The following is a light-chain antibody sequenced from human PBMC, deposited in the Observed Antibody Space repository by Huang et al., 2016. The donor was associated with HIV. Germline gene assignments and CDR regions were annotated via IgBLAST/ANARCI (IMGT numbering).Light chain of an antibody. Sequence: EIVMTQSPATLSVSPGERATLSCRASQSVSNYLAWCQQKPGQAPRLLIYDASAGATGIPARFSGSGSGTEFTLTISSLQSEDSTVYYCQQYNDWPLTFGGGTKVEIK. CDR1: QSVSNY. V-gene: IGKV3-15*01. J-gene: IGKJ4*01. CDR3: QQYNDWPLT. CDR2: DAS.